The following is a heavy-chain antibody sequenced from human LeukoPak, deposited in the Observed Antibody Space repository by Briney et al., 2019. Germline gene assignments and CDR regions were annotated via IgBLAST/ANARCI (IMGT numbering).Heavy chain of an antibody. CDR1: GFTLSSYS. J-gene: IGHJ4*02. V-gene: IGHV3-21*01. D-gene: IGHD7-27*01. CDR2: ISSSSYYI. CDR3: ARDRTGEPDY. Sequence: PGGSLRLSCAASGFTLSSYSMNWVRQAPGKGPEWVSSISSSSYYIYYADSVKGRVTISRDNAKNSLYLQMNSLRAEDTAVYYCARDRTGEPDYWGQGTLVTVSS.